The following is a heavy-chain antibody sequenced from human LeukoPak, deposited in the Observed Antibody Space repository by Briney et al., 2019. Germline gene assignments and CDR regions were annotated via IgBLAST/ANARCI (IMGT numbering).Heavy chain of an antibody. Sequence: GGSLRLSCAASGFMFDDYGMSWVRQAPGKGLEWVSGINWSGVSTGYADSVKGRFTISRDNAKNSLYLQMNSLRAEDTALYYCARVSTDSFDYWGQGTLVTVSS. CDR2: INWSGVST. V-gene: IGHV3-20*04. CDR1: GFMFDDYG. D-gene: IGHD3-9*01. J-gene: IGHJ4*02. CDR3: ARVSTDSFDY.